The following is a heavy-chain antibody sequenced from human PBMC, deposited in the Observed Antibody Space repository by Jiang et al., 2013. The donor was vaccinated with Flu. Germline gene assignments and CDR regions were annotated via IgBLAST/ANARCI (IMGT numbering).Heavy chain of an antibody. J-gene: IGHJ5*02. Sequence: KPGSSVRVSCKASGGTFSSDTVSWVRQPPGQGLEWMGRIIPILGITNYAQKFQGRVTIIADKTTSTAYMELTSLRSEDTAVFYCARDSRWFDPWGQGTLVTVSS. D-gene: IGHD3/OR15-3a*01. CDR2: IIPILGIT. CDR3: ARDSRWFDP. V-gene: IGHV1-69*02. CDR1: GGTFSSDT.